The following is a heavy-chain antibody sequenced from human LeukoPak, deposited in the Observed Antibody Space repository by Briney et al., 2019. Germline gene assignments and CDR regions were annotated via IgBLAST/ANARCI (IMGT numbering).Heavy chain of an antibody. J-gene: IGHJ4*02. CDR2: IYYSGST. D-gene: IGHD6-13*01. CDR1: GGSLSSGGYY. V-gene: IGHV4-31*03. Sequence: SETLSLTCTVSGGSLSSGGYYWSWIRQHPGKGLEWIGYIYYSGSTYYNPSLKSRVTISVDTSKNQFSLKLGSVTAADTAVYYCAGHPRQQLIFFDYWGQGTQVTVSS. CDR3: AGHPRQQLIFFDY.